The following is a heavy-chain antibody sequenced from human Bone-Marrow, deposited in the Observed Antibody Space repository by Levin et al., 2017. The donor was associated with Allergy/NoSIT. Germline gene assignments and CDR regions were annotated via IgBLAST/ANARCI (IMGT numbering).Heavy chain of an antibody. CDR1: GFIFSKDS. V-gene: IGHV3-48*02. CDR2: ISTSTNTI. J-gene: IGHJ4*02. Sequence: LSLTCVGSGFIFSKDSMNWVRQAPGKGLEWVAYISTSTNTIYYADAVKGRFTISRDNAKSSLYLQMNSLRDEDTGVYFCARDRGVAGSSFWGQGTLVTVSS. D-gene: IGHD3-10*01. CDR3: ARDRGVAGSSF.